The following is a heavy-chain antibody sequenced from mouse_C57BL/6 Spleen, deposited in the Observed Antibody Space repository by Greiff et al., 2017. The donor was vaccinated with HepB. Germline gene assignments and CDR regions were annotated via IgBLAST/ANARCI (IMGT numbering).Heavy chain of an antibody. CDR1: GYTFTSYW. J-gene: IGHJ2*01. CDR3: AKPPYYSNPYFDY. CDR2: INPSSGYT. V-gene: IGHV1-7*01. D-gene: IGHD2-5*01. Sequence: VQLQQSGAELAKPGASVKLSCKASGYTFTSYWMHWVKQRPGQGLEWIGYINPSSGYTKYNQKFKDKATLTADKSSSTAYMQLSSLTYEDSAVYYCAKPPYYSNPYFDYWGQGTTLTVSS.